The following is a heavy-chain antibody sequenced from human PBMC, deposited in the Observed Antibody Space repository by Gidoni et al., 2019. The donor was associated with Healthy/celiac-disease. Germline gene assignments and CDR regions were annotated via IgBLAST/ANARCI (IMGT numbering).Heavy chain of an antibody. CDR3: ARICSNYYGSGIYSTEFDL. J-gene: IGHJ2*01. D-gene: IGHD3-10*01. CDR2: IIPIFGTA. V-gene: IGHV1-69*01. CDR1: GGTSSSYA. Sequence: QVQMAQSGAEVNKPGSSVKVSCKASGGTSSSYAISWVGQAPGQGLEWMGGIIPIFGTANYEHKFRGNVTSTADESTSTAYMALSSLRSEDTAVYYCARICSNYYGSGIYSTEFDLWGRGTLVIVSS.